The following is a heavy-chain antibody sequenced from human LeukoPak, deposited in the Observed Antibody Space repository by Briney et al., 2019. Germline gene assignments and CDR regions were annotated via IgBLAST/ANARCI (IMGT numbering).Heavy chain of an antibody. CDR2: MNPNSGNT. V-gene: IGHV1-8*01. J-gene: IGHJ3*02. CDR1: GYTFTSYD. Sequence: ASVKVSCKASGYTFTSYDINWVRQATGQGLEWMGWMNPNSGNTGYAQKFQGRVTMTRNTSISTAYMELSSLRSEDTAVYYCARKYYDILTGYYRGNAFDIWGQGTMVTVSS. D-gene: IGHD3-9*01. CDR3: ARKYYDILTGYYRGNAFDI.